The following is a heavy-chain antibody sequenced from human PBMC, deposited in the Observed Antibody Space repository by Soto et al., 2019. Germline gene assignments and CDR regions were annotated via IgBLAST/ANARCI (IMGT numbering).Heavy chain of an antibody. Sequence: PSETLSLTCTVSGGSISTYYWSWVRQAPGKGLEWIGYVYYSGTTNYNPSLKSRVTISVDTSKNQFSLKLKSVTAADTAVYYCAKDYLWTGFDPWGQGTLVTVSS. CDR2: VYYSGTT. CDR3: AKDYLWTGFDP. V-gene: IGHV4-59*01. CDR1: GGSISTYY. D-gene: IGHD2-21*01. J-gene: IGHJ5*02.